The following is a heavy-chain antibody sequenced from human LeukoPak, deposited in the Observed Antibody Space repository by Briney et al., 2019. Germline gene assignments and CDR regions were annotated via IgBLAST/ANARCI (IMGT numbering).Heavy chain of an antibody. Sequence: ASVKVSCKASGYTFTGYYMHWVRQAPGQGLEWMGRINPNSGGTNYAQKFQGRVTMTRDTSISTAYMELSRLRSDDTAVYYCARDWARISSSSGWGQGTLVTVSS. CDR2: INPNSGGT. CDR1: GYTFTGYY. V-gene: IGHV1-2*06. D-gene: IGHD6-6*01. CDR3: ARDWARISSSSG. J-gene: IGHJ4*02.